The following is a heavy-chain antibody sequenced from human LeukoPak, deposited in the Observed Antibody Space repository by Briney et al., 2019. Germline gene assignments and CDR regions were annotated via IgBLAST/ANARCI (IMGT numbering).Heavy chain of an antibody. V-gene: IGHV4-59*02. J-gene: IGHJ3*02. CDR1: GGSVGSYY. CDR2: IYYSGST. D-gene: IGHD3-22*01. CDR3: ARENTYYYDSSGYYLGNAFDI. Sequence: SETLSLTCTVSGGSVGSYYWSWIRQPPGKGLEWIGYIYYSGSTNYNPSLKSRVTISVDTSKNQFSLKLSSVTAADTAVYYCARENTYYYDSSGYYLGNAFDIWGQGTMVTVSS.